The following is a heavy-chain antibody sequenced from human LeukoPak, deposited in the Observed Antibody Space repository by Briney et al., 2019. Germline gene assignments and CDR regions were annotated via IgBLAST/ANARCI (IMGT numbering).Heavy chain of an antibody. J-gene: IGHJ3*02. CDR1: GGSFSGYY. CDR3: AREGVLGATFWSRDAFDI. V-gene: IGHV4-38-2*02. Sequence: RPSETLSLTCAVYGGSFSGYYWGWIRQPPGKGLEWIGSIYHSGSTYYNPSLKSRVTISVDTSKNQFSLKVRSVTAADTAVYYCAREGVLGATFWSRDAFDIWGQGTMVTVSS. D-gene: IGHD1-26*01. CDR2: IYHSGST.